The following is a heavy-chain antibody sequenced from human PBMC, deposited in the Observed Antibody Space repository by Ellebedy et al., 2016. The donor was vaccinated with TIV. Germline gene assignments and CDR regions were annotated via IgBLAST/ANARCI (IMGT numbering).Heavy chain of an antibody. V-gene: IGHV3-74*01. CDR2: INSDGSST. Sequence: GESLKISCAASGFTSSSYWMYWVRQAPGKGLVWVSRINSDGSSTSYPDSVEGRFTISRDNAKNTLNLQMNCLRVEDTGVYYCARDGATVNPLDYWGQGTLVTVSS. CDR1: GFTSSSYW. J-gene: IGHJ4*02. CDR3: ARDGATVNPLDY. D-gene: IGHD3-16*01.